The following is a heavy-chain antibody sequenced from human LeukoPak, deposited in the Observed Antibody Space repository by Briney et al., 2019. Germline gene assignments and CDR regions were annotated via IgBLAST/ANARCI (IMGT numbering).Heavy chain of an antibody. CDR3: ARDYITMVRGVVGY. J-gene: IGHJ4*02. D-gene: IGHD3-10*01. V-gene: IGHV3-21*01. CDR1: GFTFSSYS. CDR2: ISSSSSYI. Sequence: AGGSLRLSCAASGFTFSSYSMNWVRQAPGEGLEWVSSISSSSSYIYYADSVKGRFTISRDNAKNSLYLQMNSLRAEDTAVYYCARDYITMVRGVVGYWGQGTLVTVSS.